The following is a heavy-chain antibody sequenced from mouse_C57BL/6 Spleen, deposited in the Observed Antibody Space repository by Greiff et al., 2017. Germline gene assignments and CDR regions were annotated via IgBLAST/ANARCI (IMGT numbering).Heavy chain of an antibody. CDR1: GFSLTSYG. CDR2: IWSGGST. V-gene: IGHV2-2*01. CDR3: ARTDSNLFAY. J-gene: IGHJ2*01. Sequence: VQLQQSGPGLVQPSQSLSITCTVSGFSLTSYGVHWVRQSPGKGLEWLGVIWSGGSTDYNAAFISRLSISKDNSKSQVFFKMNSLQADDTAIYYCARTDSNLFAYGGKGNPLTVSS. D-gene: IGHD2-5*01.